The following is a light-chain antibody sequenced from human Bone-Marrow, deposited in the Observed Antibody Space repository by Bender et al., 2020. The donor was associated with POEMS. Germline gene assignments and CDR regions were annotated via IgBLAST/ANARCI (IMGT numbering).Light chain of an antibody. CDR2: GDD. CDR3: CSYATSGTLV. V-gene: IGLV2-23*01. J-gene: IGLJ3*02. Sequence: QSALTQPASVSGSPGQSLTISCTGTNSDVGNYNLVSWYQQDPGKVPKLIIYGDDKRPSEVANRFSGSKSGITAYLTISGLQAEDEADYYCCSYATSGTLVFGGGTKLTVL. CDR1: NSDVGNYNL.